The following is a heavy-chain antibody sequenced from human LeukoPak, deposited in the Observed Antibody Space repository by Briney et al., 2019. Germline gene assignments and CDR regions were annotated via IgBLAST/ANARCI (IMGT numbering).Heavy chain of an antibody. CDR3: AKDKLAGSGSYSRFFDY. J-gene: IGHJ4*02. CDR1: GFTVSSNY. CDR2: VYNGGST. Sequence: GGSLRLSCAASGFTVSSNYMSWVRQAPGKGLEWVSSVYNGGSTYYADSAKGRFTMSRDNSKNTLYLQMNSLRAEDTAVYYCAKDKLAGSGSYSRFFDYWGQGTLVTVSS. V-gene: IGHV3-53*01. D-gene: IGHD1-26*01.